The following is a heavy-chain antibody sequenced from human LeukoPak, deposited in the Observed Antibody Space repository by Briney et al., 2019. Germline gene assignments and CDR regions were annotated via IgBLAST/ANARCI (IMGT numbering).Heavy chain of an antibody. CDR3: ASLRYSSSWIDY. V-gene: IGHV4-39*07. CDR2: IYYSGST. D-gene: IGHD6-13*01. CDR1: GGSISSSSYY. J-gene: IGHJ4*02. Sequence: KASETLSLTCTVSGGSISSSSYYWGWIRQPPGKGLEWIETIYYSGSTYYNPSLKSRVAISIDTSKNQFSLKLTSVTAADTAVYYCASLRYSSSWIDYWGQGTLVTVSS.